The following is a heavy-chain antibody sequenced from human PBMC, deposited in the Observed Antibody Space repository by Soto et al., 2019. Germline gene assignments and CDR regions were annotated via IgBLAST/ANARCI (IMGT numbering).Heavy chain of an antibody. CDR3: AKDRWARDSIDV. Sequence: ESGGGLVQPGGSLRLSCAASGFTFDDYGMHWVRQGPGKGLEWVPGITWNSATIGYAASVKGRFTISRDNAKNSLYLQMSSLTTEDTAVYYCAKDRWARDSIDVWGQGTTVTVSS. CDR2: ITWNSATI. V-gene: IGHV3-9*01. CDR1: GFTFDDYG. J-gene: IGHJ6*02.